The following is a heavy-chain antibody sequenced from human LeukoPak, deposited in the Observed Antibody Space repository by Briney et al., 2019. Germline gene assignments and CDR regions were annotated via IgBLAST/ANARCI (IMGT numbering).Heavy chain of an antibody. CDR2: ISGSGGST. CDR1: GFTFSSYA. Sequence: GGSLRPSCAASGFTFSSYAMSWVRQAPGKGLEWVSGISGSGGSTYYADSVKGRFTISRDNSKNTLYLQMNSLRAEDTAVYYCAKDGGYCSGGSCYSGGRYYYYYMDVWGKGTTVTISS. CDR3: AKDGGYCSGGSCYSGGRYYYYYMDV. D-gene: IGHD2-15*01. V-gene: IGHV3-23*01. J-gene: IGHJ6*03.